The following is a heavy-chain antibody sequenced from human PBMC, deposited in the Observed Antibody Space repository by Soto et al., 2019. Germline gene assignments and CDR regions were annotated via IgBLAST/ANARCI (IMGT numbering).Heavy chain of an antibody. D-gene: IGHD4-17*01. Sequence: QVQLQESGPGLVKPSQTLSLTCTVSGASISSGDYYWSWIRQPPGKGLEWIGHIYYTGSTYYNPSLKSRVTVSVDTSQNQFSLKLSSMTAADTALYYCARGTVENYYYDMDVWGQGTTVTVAS. J-gene: IGHJ6*02. CDR2: IYYTGST. CDR1: GASISSGDYY. CDR3: ARGTVENYYYDMDV. V-gene: IGHV4-30-4*01.